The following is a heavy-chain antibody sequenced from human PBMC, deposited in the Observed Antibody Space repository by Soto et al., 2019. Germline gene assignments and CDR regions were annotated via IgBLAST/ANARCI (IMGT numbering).Heavy chain of an antibody. CDR2: LSGSGGTT. CDR1: GFIFDNYA. Sequence: EVQLLDSGGGLVQPGGSLRLSCAASGFIFDNYAMSWVRQAPGKGLEWVSALSGSGGTTHYADSVKGRFTISRDNSKNMVYLHLYNLRADDTAVYFCAKDAKGASAPYFFDGWGQGTLVTVSS. D-gene: IGHD1-26*01. J-gene: IGHJ4*02. CDR3: AKDAKGASAPYFFDG. V-gene: IGHV3-23*01.